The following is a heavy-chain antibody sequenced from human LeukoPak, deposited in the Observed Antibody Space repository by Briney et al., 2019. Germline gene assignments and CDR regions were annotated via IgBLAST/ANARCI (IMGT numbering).Heavy chain of an antibody. CDR1: GYTFGDYG. CDR2: INWNGGST. Sequence: PGGSLRLFCAASGYTFGDYGMSWVRQAPGKGLEWVSGINWNGGSTGYADSVKGRFTISRDNAKNSLYLQMNSLRAEDMALYYCAKDSMVRGVITHAFDIWGQGTMVTVSS. CDR3: AKDSMVRGVITHAFDI. J-gene: IGHJ3*02. V-gene: IGHV3-20*04. D-gene: IGHD3-10*01.